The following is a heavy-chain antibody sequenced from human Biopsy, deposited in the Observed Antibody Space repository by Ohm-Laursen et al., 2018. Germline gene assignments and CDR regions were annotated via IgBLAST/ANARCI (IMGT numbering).Heavy chain of an antibody. J-gene: IGHJ4*02. Sequence: SVKVSCKASGYPFSNYYLFWVRQAPGQGLEWMGRINPNSGGTVFARNFQGRVTMTRDTAISTVYMDLRNLRPDDTAVYFCARMEQPHDYWGQGTLVTVSS. D-gene: IGHD6-13*01. CDR2: INPNSGGT. CDR3: ARMEQPHDY. V-gene: IGHV1-2*06. CDR1: GYPFSNYY.